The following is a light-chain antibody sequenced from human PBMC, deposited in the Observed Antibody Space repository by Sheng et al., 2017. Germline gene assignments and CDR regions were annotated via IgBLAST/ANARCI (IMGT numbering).Light chain of an antibody. CDR2: GAV. V-gene: IGKV1-39*01. CDR1: QTISNY. CDR3: QQSYNVRPLT. Sequence: DIQMTQSPSSLSASVGDRVTITCRASQTISNYLNWYQQKPGKAPKLLIYGAVNLQSGVPSRFSGSGSGTDFTLTISSLQPEDFATYYCQQSYNVRPLTFGGGTKVEIK. J-gene: IGKJ4*01.